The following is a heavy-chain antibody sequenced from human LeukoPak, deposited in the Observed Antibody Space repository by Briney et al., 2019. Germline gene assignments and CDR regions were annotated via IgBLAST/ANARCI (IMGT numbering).Heavy chain of an antibody. V-gene: IGHV1-2*02. D-gene: IGHD2-2*01. J-gene: IGHJ4*02. CDR1: GYTFIAYH. Sequence: ASVKVSCKTSGYTFIAYHMHWVRQAPGQGLEWMGRINPDSGGTNYAQKFQGRVTMTRDTSISTAYMELSSLRSDDTAVYYCARRYCSSSSCYGPYFDYWGQGTLVTVSS. CDR3: ARRYCSSSSCYGPYFDY. CDR2: INPDSGGT.